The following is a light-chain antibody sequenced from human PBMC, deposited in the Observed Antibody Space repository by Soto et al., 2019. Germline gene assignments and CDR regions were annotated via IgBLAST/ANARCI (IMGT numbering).Light chain of an antibody. CDR2: DVN. CDR3: CSYAISSTRV. CDR1: SSDIGHYNY. J-gene: IGLJ2*01. Sequence: QSALTQPASVSGSPGQSITISCTGISSDIGHYNYVSWYQQYPGKAPKLMIYDVNSRPSGVSNLFSGSKSGNTASLTISGLQAEDEADYYCCSYAISSTRVFGGGTKLTVL. V-gene: IGLV2-14*01.